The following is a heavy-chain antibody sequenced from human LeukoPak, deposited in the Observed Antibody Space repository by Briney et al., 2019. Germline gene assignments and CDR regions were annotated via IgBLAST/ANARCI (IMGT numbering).Heavy chain of an antibody. V-gene: IGHV3-49*03. D-gene: IGHD2-15*01. Sequence: PGGSLRLSCTASGFSFGDYAMSWFRQAPGQGLEWVGFIRSKAYGGTTEYAASVKGRFTISRDDSKSIAYLQMNSLKTEDTAMYYSTRGGDIVVVVAATLDYWGQGTLVTVSS. J-gene: IGHJ4*02. CDR3: TRGGDIVVVVAATLDY. CDR1: GFSFGDYA. CDR2: IRSKAYGGTT.